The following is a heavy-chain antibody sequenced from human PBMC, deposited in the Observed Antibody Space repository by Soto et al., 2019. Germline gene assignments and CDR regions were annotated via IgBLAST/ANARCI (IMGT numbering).Heavy chain of an antibody. CDR2: IIPIFGTA. CDR1: GGTFSSYA. CDR3: ARDSMATPLCY. Sequence: QVQLVQSGAEVKKPGSSVKVSCKASGGTFSSYAISWVRQAPGQGLEWMGGIIPIFGTANYAQKFQGRVTITADESTSTAYMEVRSLRSEDTAVYYCARDSMATPLCYWGQGTLVTVSS. V-gene: IGHV1-69*01. D-gene: IGHD5-18*01. J-gene: IGHJ4*02.